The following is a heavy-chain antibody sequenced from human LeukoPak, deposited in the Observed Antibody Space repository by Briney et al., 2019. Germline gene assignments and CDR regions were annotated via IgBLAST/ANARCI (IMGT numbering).Heavy chain of an antibody. Sequence: QSGGSLRLSCAASGFTFSSYGMHWVRQAPGKGLEWVAFIRYDGSNKYYADSVKGRFTISRDNSKNTLYLQMNSLRAEDTAVYYCAKDLYDFYGSGSRRGWFDPWGQGTLVTVSS. D-gene: IGHD3-10*01. CDR3: AKDLYDFYGSGSRRGWFDP. CDR2: IRYDGSNK. CDR1: GFTFSSYG. J-gene: IGHJ5*02. V-gene: IGHV3-30*02.